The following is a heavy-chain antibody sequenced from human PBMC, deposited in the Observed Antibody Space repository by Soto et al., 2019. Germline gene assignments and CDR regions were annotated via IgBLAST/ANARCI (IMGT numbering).Heavy chain of an antibody. D-gene: IGHD5-12*01. V-gene: IGHV1-8*01. CDR1: GYTFTSYD. J-gene: IGHJ4*02. Sequence: GASVKVSCKASGYTFTSYDINWVRQATGQGLEWMGWMNPNSGNTGYAQKFQGRVTMTRDTSTSTVYMELSSLRSEDTAVYYCARDRRDGYNTFDYWGQGTLVTVSS. CDR3: ARDRRDGYNTFDY. CDR2: MNPNSGNT.